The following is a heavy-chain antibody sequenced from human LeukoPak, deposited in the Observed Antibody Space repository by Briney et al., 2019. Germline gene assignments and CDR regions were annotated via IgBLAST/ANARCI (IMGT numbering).Heavy chain of an antibody. D-gene: IGHD1-26*01. CDR2: IYGNSGVI. Sequence: ASVNVSCKASGYSFSGYNMPCVRQGPGQGLGRRGWIYGNSGVINSAQKSQGTVTMTRDTSISTAYMLLCRVRSYATAVYFSARDGGAADWFYCWGQGALVTVSS. CDR1: GYSFSGYN. CDR3: ARDGGAADWFYC. J-gene: IGHJ4*02. V-gene: IGHV1-2*02.